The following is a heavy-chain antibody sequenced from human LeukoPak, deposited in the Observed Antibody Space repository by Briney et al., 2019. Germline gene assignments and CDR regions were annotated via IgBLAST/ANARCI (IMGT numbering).Heavy chain of an antibody. CDR1: GFTFSNYA. CDR3: ARGEYYGSGSYYPGDY. J-gene: IGHJ4*02. Sequence: GGSLRLSCAASGFTFSNYAMSWVRQAPGKGLEWVSTLSDTGGSTYYADSVKGRFTIPRDNSKNTLYLQVSSLRAEDTAVYYCARGEYYGSGSYYPGDYWGQGTLVTVSS. D-gene: IGHD3-10*01. V-gene: IGHV3-23*01. CDR2: LSDTGGST.